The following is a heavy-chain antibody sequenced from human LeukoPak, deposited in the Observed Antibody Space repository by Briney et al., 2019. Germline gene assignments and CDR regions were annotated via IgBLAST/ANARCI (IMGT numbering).Heavy chain of an antibody. D-gene: IGHD1-26*01. J-gene: IGHJ4*02. CDR2: IDTRGGNT. Sequence: PGGSLRLSCATSGFTFIDHGMTWVRQAPGRGLEWVSTIDTRGGNTFYADAVKGRFTISRDNSKNTVYLQMDSLRVEDTAIYYCAKNSGTYYYWGQGALVTV. CDR3: AKNSGTYYY. CDR1: GFTFIDHG. V-gene: IGHV3-23*01.